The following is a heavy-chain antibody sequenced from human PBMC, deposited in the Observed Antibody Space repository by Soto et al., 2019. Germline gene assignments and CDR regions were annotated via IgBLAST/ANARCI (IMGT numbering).Heavy chain of an antibody. D-gene: IGHD4-17*01. CDR1: GFTFSNAW. J-gene: IGHJ4*02. CDR2: IKSKTDGGTT. V-gene: IGHV3-15*07. CDR3: ARDRVTTGFLDY. Sequence: GGSLRLSCAASGFTFSNAWINWVRQAPGKGLEWVGRIKSKTDGGTTDLAATVKGRFAISRDDSKNMVYLQMNSLKTEDTAVYYCARDRVTTGFLDYWGQGTLVTVSS.